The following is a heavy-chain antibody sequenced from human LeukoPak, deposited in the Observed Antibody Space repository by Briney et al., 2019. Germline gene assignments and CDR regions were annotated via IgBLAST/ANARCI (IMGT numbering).Heavy chain of an antibody. CDR3: ANGDCRGGRCSSGAH. D-gene: IGHD2-15*01. Sequence: PGGSLTLSCTGFGFTFRIYGMHWVRQAPGKGLEWVAYTRDDASKTWYGGSVKGRFTISRDNSKNTLYLHMNSVRGEDTAMYYCANGDCRGGRCSSGAHWGQGTLVTVSS. CDR2: TRDDASKT. CDR1: GFTFRIYG. V-gene: IGHV3-30*02. J-gene: IGHJ4*02.